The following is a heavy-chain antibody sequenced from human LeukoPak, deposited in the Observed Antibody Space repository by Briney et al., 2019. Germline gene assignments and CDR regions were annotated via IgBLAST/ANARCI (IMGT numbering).Heavy chain of an antibody. J-gene: IGHJ4*02. CDR3: ARVDSSGYYGHYFDY. Sequence: GASVKVSCKASGYTFSSYYMHWVRQAPGQGLEWMGIINPSGGSTTYAQKFQGRVTMTRDTSTSTVYMELSSLRSEDTAVYCCARVDSSGYYGHYFDYWGQGTLVTVSS. CDR1: GYTFSSYY. CDR2: INPSGGST. V-gene: IGHV1-46*01. D-gene: IGHD3-22*01.